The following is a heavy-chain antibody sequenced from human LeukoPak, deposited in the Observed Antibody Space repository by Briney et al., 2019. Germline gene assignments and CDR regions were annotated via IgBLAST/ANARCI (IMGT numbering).Heavy chain of an antibody. CDR3: ARAGGRWFGEYDAFDI. J-gene: IGHJ3*02. V-gene: IGHV1-18*01. CDR2: ISAYNGNT. CDR1: GYTFTSYG. D-gene: IGHD3-10*01. Sequence: GAPVKVSCKASGYTFTSYGISWVRQAPGQGLEWMGWISAYNGNTNYAQKLQGRVTMTTDTSTSTAYMELRSLRSDDTAVYYCARAGGRWFGEYDAFDIWGQGTMVTVSS.